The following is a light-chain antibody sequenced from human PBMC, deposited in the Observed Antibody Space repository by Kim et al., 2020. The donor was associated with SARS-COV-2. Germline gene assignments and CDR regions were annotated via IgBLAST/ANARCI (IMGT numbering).Light chain of an antibody. J-gene: IGKJ4*01. CDR3: LQAYDYPLT. V-gene: IGKV1-6*01. CDR1: QVIRND. CDR2: AAS. Sequence: AIQMTQSPSSLSASVGDRVTITCRASQVIRNDLGWYHQKPGRAPNLLIYAASTLQSGVPSRFSGSGSGTDFTLTISSLQPEDSATYYCLQAYDYPLTFGGGTKVDIK.